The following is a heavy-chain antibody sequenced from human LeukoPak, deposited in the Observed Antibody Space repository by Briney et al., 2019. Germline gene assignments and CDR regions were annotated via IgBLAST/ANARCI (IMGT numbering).Heavy chain of an antibody. D-gene: IGHD3-10*01. J-gene: IGHJ5*02. CDR3: ARVTFGSGSYPPFDP. CDR2: IYSGGAT. V-gene: IGHV3-66*02. CDR1: GFSVSSNY. Sequence: PGGSLRLSCAASGFSVSSNYMNWVRQAPGKGLEWVSVIYSGGATYYADSVKGRFTISRDNSKNTLYLQMNGLRGEDTAVYYCARVTFGSGSYPPFDPWGQGTLVTVSS.